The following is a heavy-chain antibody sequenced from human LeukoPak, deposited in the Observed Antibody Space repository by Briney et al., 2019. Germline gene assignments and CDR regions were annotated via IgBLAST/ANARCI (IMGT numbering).Heavy chain of an antibody. V-gene: IGHV1-2*02. CDR1: GYTFTGYY. CDR3: ARGAHLFPGIAVAGTWYYFDY. J-gene: IGHJ4*02. CDR2: INPNSGGT. D-gene: IGHD6-19*01. Sequence: GASVKVSCKASGYTFTGYYMHWVRQAPGQGLEWMGWINPNSGGTNYAQKFQGRVTMTRDTSISTAYMELSRLRSDDTAVYYCARGAHLFPGIAVAGTWYYFDYWGQGTLVTVSS.